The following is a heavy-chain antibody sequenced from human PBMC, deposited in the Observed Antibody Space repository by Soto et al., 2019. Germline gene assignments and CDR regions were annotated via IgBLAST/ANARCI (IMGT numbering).Heavy chain of an antibody. J-gene: IGHJ4*02. Sequence: SETLSLTCAVYGGSFSGYYWSWIRQPPGKGLEWIGEINHSGSTNYNPSLKSRVTISVDTSKNQFSLKLSSVTAEAPAVYYCARGKGGYWGQGTLVTVSS. D-gene: IGHD2-15*01. CDR3: ARGKGGY. CDR1: GGSFSGYY. V-gene: IGHV4-34*01. CDR2: INHSGST.